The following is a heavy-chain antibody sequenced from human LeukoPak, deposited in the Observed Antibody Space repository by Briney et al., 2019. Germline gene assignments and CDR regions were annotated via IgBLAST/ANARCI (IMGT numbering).Heavy chain of an antibody. V-gene: IGHV3-53*01. Sequence: GGSLRLSCAASGFTVSSNYMSWVRQAPGKGLECVSVIYSGGSTYYADSVKGRFTISRDNSKNTLYLQMNSLRAEDAAVYYCARYPSDQYYFDYWGQGTLVTVSS. J-gene: IGHJ4*02. CDR2: IYSGGST. CDR1: GFTVSSNY. CDR3: ARYPSDQYYFDY.